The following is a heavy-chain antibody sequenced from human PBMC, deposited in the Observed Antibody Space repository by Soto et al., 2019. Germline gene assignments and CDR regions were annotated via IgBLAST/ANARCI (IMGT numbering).Heavy chain of an antibody. CDR2: IYYSGST. D-gene: IGHD1-26*01. J-gene: IGHJ4*02. Sequence: QVQLQESGPGLVKPSETLSLTCTVSGGSISSYYWSWIRQPPGKGLEWIGYIYYSGSTHYNPSLKMRVTISVDTSKNQFSLKLSSVTAADTAVYYCARRYGGNFDYWGQGTLVTVSS. V-gene: IGHV4-59*01. CDR1: GGSISSYY. CDR3: ARRYGGNFDY.